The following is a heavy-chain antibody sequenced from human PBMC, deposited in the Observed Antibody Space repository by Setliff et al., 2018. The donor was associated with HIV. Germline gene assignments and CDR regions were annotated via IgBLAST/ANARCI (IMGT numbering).Heavy chain of an antibody. CDR2: IFNSGST. V-gene: IGHV4-31*03. D-gene: IGHD3-22*01. J-gene: IGHJ6*03. CDR3: ARDLSTDSSGPYYHMDV. CDR1: GGSISSDSSS. Sequence: SETLSLTCTVSGGSISSDSSSWTWIRQHPGKGLEWIGCIFNSGSTHYKPSLKSRLTISLDTSKSQFSLNLGSVTAADTAVYYCARDLSTDSSGPYYHMDVWGRGTTVTVSS.